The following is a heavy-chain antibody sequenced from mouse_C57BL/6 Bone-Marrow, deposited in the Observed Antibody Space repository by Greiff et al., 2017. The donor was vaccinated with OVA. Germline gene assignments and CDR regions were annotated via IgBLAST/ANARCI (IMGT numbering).Heavy chain of an antibody. Sequence: ESGPGMVKPSQSLSLTCTVTGYSITSGYDWHWIRHFPGNKLEWMGYISYSGSTNYNPSLKSRISITHDTSKNHFFLKLNSVTTEDTATYYCAREAYYSNPSYWYFDVWGTGTTVTVSS. CDR1: GYSITSGYD. CDR3: AREAYYSNPSYWYFDV. V-gene: IGHV3-1*01. D-gene: IGHD2-5*01. CDR2: ISYSGST. J-gene: IGHJ1*03.